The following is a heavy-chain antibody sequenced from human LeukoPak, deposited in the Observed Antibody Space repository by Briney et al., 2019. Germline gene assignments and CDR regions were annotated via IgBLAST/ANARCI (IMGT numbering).Heavy chain of an antibody. J-gene: IGHJ5*02. Sequence: SETLSLTCTVSGGSISSYYWNWIRQPPGKGLEWSGYIYYSGSTNYNPSLNSRVTISVDTSKNQFSLKLSSVTAADTAVYYCARSGCSSTSCLFDPWGQGTLVTVSS. D-gene: IGHD2-2*01. V-gene: IGHV4-59*12. CDR3: ARSGCSSTSCLFDP. CDR2: IYYSGST. CDR1: GGSISSYY.